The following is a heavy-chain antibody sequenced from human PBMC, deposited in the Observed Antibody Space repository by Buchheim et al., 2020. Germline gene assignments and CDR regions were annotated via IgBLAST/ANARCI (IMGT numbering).Heavy chain of an antibody. V-gene: IGHV3-48*02. CDR2: ISSSSSTI. CDR3: ARNARWSGLPADDY. Sequence: EVQLVESGGGLVQPGGSLRLSCAASGFTFRSYAMNWVRQAPRKGLEWVSYISSSSSTIYYADSVKGRFTISRDNAKNSLYLQMNSLRDEDTAVYYCARNARWSGLPADDYWGQGTL. CDR1: GFTFRSYA. J-gene: IGHJ4*02. D-gene: IGHD4-23*01.